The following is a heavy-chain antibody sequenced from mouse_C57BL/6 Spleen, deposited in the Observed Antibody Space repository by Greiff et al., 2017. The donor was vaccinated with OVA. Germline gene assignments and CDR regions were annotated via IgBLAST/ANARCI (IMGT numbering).Heavy chain of an antibody. CDR1: GFNIKDDY. Sequence: VQLQQSGAELVRPGASVKLSCTASGFNIKDDYMPWVKQRPEQGLEWIGWIDPENGDTEYASKFQGKATITADTSSNTAYLQLSSLTSEDTAVYYCTAITTVVARDYFDYWGQGTTLTVSS. J-gene: IGHJ2*01. D-gene: IGHD1-1*01. V-gene: IGHV14-4*01. CDR2: IDPENGDT. CDR3: TAITTVVARDYFDY.